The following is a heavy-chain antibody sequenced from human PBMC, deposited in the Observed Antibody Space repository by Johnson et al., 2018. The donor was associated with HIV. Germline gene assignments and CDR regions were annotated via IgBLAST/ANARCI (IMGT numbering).Heavy chain of an antibody. Sequence: VQLVESGGGVVQPGRSLRLSCAASGFTFSTYGMHWVRQAPGKGLEWVAVMWYDGSNKYYADSVKGRFTISRDNSKNTLYLQMNSLRAEDTAVYYCAKEGRDCTGGVCYSLAFDIWGQGTMVTVSS. D-gene: IGHD2-8*02. V-gene: IGHV3-33*06. CDR3: AKEGRDCTGGVCYSLAFDI. J-gene: IGHJ3*02. CDR2: MWYDGSNK. CDR1: GFTFSTYG.